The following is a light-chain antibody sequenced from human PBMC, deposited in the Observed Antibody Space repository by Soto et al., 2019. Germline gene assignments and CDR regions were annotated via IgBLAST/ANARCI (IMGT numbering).Light chain of an antibody. CDR2: KAS. J-gene: IGKJ1*01. CDR3: QQYNSYWT. V-gene: IGKV1-5*03. CDR1: QSISSW. Sequence: DIQMTQSPSTLSASVGDRVTITCRASQSISSWLAWYQQKPWKAPKLLIYKASCLESGVPSRFSGSGSVTEFTLTISSLQPDDFATYYCQQYNSYWTFGQGTKVEIK.